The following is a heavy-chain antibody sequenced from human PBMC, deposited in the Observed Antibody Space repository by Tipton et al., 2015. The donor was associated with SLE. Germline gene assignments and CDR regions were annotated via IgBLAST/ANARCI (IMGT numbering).Heavy chain of an antibody. D-gene: IGHD3-3*01. J-gene: IGHJ6*02. CDR1: GFTFSSYA. CDR2: ISGSGGST. CDR3: AKPQLRFLELLPPGV. Sequence: SLRLSCAASGFTFSSYAMSWVRQAPGKGLEWVSAISGSGGSTYYADSVKGRFTISRDNSKNSLYLQMNSLRAEDTALYYCAKPQLRFLELLPPGVWGQGNTVTVSS. V-gene: IGHV3-23*01.